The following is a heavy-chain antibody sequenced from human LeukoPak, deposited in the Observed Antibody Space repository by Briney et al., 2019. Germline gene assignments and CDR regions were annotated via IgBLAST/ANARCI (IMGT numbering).Heavy chain of an antibody. J-gene: IGHJ3*02. CDR1: GGSFSGYY. CDR3: ARHVRYDGSGSYDDAFDI. Sequence: SETLSLTCAVYGGSFSGYYWGWIRQPPGKGLEWIGEINHSGSTNYNPSLKSRVTISVDTSKNQFSLKLSSVTAADTAVYYCARHVRYDGSGSYDDAFDIWGQGTMVTVSS. V-gene: IGHV4-34*01. D-gene: IGHD3-10*01. CDR2: INHSGST.